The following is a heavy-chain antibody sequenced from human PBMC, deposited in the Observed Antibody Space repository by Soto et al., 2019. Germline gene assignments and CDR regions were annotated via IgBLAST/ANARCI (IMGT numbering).Heavy chain of an antibody. D-gene: IGHD3-3*01. J-gene: IGHJ5*02. V-gene: IGHV4-59*12. CDR2: IYHSGCT. Sequence: SETLYLTCTVSGGSISSYYWSWIRQPPGKGLEWIGDIYHSGCTNYNPSLKSRVTISVDTSKNQFSLKLTSVTAADTAVYYCARVRDWFDPWGQGTLVIVSS. CDR1: GGSISSYY. CDR3: ARVRDWFDP.